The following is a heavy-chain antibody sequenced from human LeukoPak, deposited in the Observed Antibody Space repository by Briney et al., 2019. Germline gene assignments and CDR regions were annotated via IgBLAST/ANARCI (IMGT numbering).Heavy chain of an antibody. Sequence: ASVKVSCKASGYTFTSYYMHWVRQAPGQGLEWMGIINPSGGSTSYAQKFQGRVTMTRDTSISTAYMELSRLTSDDTAVYYCARGAAAGSNWFDPWGQGTLVTV. CDR2: INPSGGST. J-gene: IGHJ5*02. CDR1: GYTFTSYY. V-gene: IGHV1-46*01. D-gene: IGHD6-13*01. CDR3: ARGAAAGSNWFDP.